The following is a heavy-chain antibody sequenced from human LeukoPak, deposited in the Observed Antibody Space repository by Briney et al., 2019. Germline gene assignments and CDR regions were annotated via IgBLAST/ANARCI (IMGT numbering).Heavy chain of an antibody. CDR2: ISGSGGST. V-gene: IGHV3-23*01. CDR1: GFTFSSYA. Sequence: GGSLRLSCVASGFTFSSYAMSWVRQAPGKGLEWVSAISGSGGSTYYADSVKGRFTISRDNSKNTLYLQMNSLRAEDTAVYYCAKDHVVVTATFVDYWGQGTLVTVSS. J-gene: IGHJ4*02. D-gene: IGHD2-21*02. CDR3: AKDHVVVTATFVDY.